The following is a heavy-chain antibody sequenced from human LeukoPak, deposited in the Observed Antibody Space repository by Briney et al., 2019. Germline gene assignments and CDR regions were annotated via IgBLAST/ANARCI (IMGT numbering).Heavy chain of an antibody. J-gene: IGHJ4*02. Sequence: GGSLRLSCAASGLTVGFKCMSWVRQAPGKGLEWVSIIYSGGSSCYADSVKGRFTVSRDTSKNTLYLQMNSLRAEDTAVYYCATRPDGNDVPYFDYWGQGTLVTVSS. CDR2: IYSGGSS. V-gene: IGHV3-66*01. CDR3: ATRPDGNDVPYFDY. CDR1: GLTVGFKC. D-gene: IGHD5-12*01.